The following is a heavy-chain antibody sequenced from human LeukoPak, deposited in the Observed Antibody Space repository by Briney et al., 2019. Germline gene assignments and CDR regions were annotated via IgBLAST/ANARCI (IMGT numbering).Heavy chain of an antibody. CDR1: GFTFSSYG. CDR2: IWYDGSNK. V-gene: IGHV3-33*01. CDR3: ARDLRFVDTAMPFDP. D-gene: IGHD5-18*01. J-gene: IGHJ5*02. Sequence: QPGGSLRLSCAASGFTFSSYGMHWVRQAPGKGLEWVAVIWYDGSNKYYADSVKGRFTISRDNSKNTLYLQMNSLRAEDTAVYYCARDLRFVDTAMPFDPWGQGTLVTVSS.